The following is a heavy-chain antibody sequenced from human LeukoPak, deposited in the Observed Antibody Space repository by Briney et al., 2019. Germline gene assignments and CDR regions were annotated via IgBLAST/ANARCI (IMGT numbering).Heavy chain of an antibody. V-gene: IGHV3-48*01. D-gene: IGHD1-26*01. CDR1: GFTFSSYS. J-gene: IGHJ4*02. CDR3: ARETPMGAHFDY. Sequence: GGSLRLSCAASGFTFSSYSMNWVRQAPGKGLEWVSYVSSSNSTIYYADSVKGRFTISRDNAKNSLYLQMNSLRAEDTAVYYCARETPMGAHFDYWGQGTLVTVSS. CDR2: VSSSNSTI.